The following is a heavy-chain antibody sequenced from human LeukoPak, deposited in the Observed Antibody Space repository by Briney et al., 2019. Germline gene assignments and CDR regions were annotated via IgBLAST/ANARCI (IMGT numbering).Heavy chain of an antibody. J-gene: IGHJ4*02. Sequence: PGGSLRLSCATSGFTFDDYGMSWVRQAPGKGLEWVSDINWNGGSTGYADSVKGRFTISRDNSKNTLYLQMNSLRAEDTAVYYCAKDVWPHKSATGGYYFDYWGQGTLVTVSS. CDR3: AKDVWPHKSATGGYYFDY. V-gene: IGHV3-20*04. CDR1: GFTFDDYG. CDR2: INWNGGST. D-gene: IGHD2-15*01.